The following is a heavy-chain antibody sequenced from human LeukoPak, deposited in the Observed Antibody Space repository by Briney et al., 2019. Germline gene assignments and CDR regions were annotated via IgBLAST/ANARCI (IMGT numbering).Heavy chain of an antibody. CDR1: GYTFTSYG. Sequence: ASVKVSCKASGYTFTSYGINWVRQAPGQGLEWMGWINAYIGNTNYAQKLQGRVTMTTDTSTSTAYMELRSLRSDDSAVYYCAGGSYSGGYFDYWGQGTLVTVSS. D-gene: IGHD5-12*01. V-gene: IGHV1-18*01. J-gene: IGHJ4*02. CDR2: INAYIGNT. CDR3: AGGSYSGGYFDY.